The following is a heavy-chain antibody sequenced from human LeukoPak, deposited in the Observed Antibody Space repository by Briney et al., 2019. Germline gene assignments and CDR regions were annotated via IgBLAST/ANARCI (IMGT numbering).Heavy chain of an antibody. CDR1: GGSISSYY. Sequence: PSETLSLTCTVSGGSISSYYRSWIRQPAGKGLEWIGRIYTSGSTNYNPSLKSRVTMSVDTSKNQFSLKLSSVTAADTAVYYCARDKSSNWNSYDAFDIWGQGTMVTVSS. J-gene: IGHJ3*02. V-gene: IGHV4-4*07. CDR3: ARDKSSNWNSYDAFDI. D-gene: IGHD1-7*01. CDR2: IYTSGST.